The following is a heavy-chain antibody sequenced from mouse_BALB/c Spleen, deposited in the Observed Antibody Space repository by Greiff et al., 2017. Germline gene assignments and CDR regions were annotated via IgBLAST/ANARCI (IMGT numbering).Heavy chain of an antibody. V-gene: IGHV1-5*01. J-gene: IGHJ3*01. CDR1: GYTFTSYW. Sequence: EVQLQQPGSELVRPGASVKLSCKASGYTFTSYWMHWVKQRPGQGLEWIGAIYPGNSDTSYNQKFKGKAKLTAVTSTSTAYMELSSLTNEDSAVYYCTSLITTVVEGWGQGTLVTVSA. CDR2: IYPGNSDT. D-gene: IGHD1-1*01. CDR3: TSLITTVVEG.